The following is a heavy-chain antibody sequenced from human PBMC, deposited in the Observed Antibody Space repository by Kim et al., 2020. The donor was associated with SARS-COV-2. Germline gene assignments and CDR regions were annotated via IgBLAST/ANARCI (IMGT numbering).Heavy chain of an antibody. Sequence: TYYADSVKGRFTISRDNSKNTLYLQMNSLRAEDTAVYYCAKGGNTVAHDYWGQGTLVTVSS. J-gene: IGHJ4*02. CDR2: T. CDR3: AKGGNTVAHDY. D-gene: IGHD4-17*01. V-gene: IGHV3-23*01.